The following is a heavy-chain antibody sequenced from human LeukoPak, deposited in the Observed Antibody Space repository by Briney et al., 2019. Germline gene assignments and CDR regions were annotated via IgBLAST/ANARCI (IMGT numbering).Heavy chain of an antibody. CDR1: GYTFTGYY. D-gene: IGHD3-10*01. J-gene: IGHJ3*02. Sequence: ASVKVSCKASGYTFTGYYMHWVRQAPGQGLEWMGWINPNSGGTNYEQKFQGRVTMTRDTSISTAYMELSRLRSDDTAVYYCASWGFRGVISDAFDIWGQGTMVTVSS. CDR3: ASWGFRGVISDAFDI. V-gene: IGHV1-2*02. CDR2: INPNSGGT.